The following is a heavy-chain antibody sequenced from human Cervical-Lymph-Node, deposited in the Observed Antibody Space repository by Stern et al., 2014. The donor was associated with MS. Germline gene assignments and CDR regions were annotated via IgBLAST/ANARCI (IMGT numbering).Heavy chain of an antibody. Sequence: VQLVESGAEVKKPGASVKVSCKASGYTFTSYGISWVRQANGQGLEWMGWLSSYNDNTDYAQKLQGRVTMTTDTSTSNAYMELRSLRSYDTAVYYCSRGLRGSENAFDIWGQGTMVTVSS. CDR2: LSSYNDNT. CDR3: SRGLRGSENAFDI. V-gene: IGHV1-18*01. J-gene: IGHJ3*02. CDR1: GYTFTSYG. D-gene: IGHD2-15*01.